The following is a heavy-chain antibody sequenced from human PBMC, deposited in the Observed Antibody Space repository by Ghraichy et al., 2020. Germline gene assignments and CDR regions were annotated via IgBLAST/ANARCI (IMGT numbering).Heavy chain of an antibody. CDR1: GYSISSGYY. CDR3: ARDNCGGDCYSSYFDY. J-gene: IGHJ4*02. D-gene: IGHD2-21*02. CDR2: IYHSGST. V-gene: IGHV4-38-2*02. Sequence: SQTLSLTCTVSGYSISSGYYWGWIRQPPGKGLEWIGSIYHSGSTYYNPSLKSRVTISVDTSKNQFSLKLSSVTAADTAVYYCARDNCGGDCYSSYFDYWGQGTLVTVSS.